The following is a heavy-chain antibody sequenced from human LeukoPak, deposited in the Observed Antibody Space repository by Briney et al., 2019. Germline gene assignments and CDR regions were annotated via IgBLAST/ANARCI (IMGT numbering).Heavy chain of an antibody. J-gene: IGHJ4*02. CDR3: GRNVVDY. CDR1: GFTFDDYA. V-gene: IGHV3-9*01. Sequence: GGSLRLSCAASGFTFDDYAMHWVRQAPGKGLEWVSGISWNSGSIGYADSVKGRFTISRDNAKNSLYLQMNSLRAEDTAMYYCGRNVVDYWGQGTLVTVSS. CDR2: ISWNSGSI.